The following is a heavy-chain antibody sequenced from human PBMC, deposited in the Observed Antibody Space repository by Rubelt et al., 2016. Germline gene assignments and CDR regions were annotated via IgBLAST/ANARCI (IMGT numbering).Heavy chain of an antibody. J-gene: IGHJ3*02. CDR1: RGAISSYY. D-gene: IGHD1-26*01. CDR2: VYYGGRK. Sequence: QLHESGPGLLKPSENLSLTCFVSRGAISSYYWSWIRQSPVKGLEWIGYVYYGGRKEYNPSLKSRVAISVDTSNNDLSRRLRFVTAADTAVYYCARVLGGTYYDAFDMWGQGTVVTVFS. V-gene: IGHV4-59*08. CDR3: ARVLGGTYYDAFDM.